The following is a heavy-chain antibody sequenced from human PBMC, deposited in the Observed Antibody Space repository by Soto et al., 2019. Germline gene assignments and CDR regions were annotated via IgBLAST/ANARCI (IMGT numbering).Heavy chain of an antibody. Sequence: SETLSLTCAVSGASITSNFYYWGWIRRPPGKGLEWIGSIYFDGSTYYKSSLKSRVTISLDTSKNQFSLKLTSVTAADTAVYYCGKVLTGATRHTDFDSWGQGTLVTVSS. V-gene: IGHV4-39*01. J-gene: IGHJ4*02. CDR1: GASITSNFYY. CDR2: IYFDGST. CDR3: GKVLTGATRHTDFDS. D-gene: IGHD3-9*01.